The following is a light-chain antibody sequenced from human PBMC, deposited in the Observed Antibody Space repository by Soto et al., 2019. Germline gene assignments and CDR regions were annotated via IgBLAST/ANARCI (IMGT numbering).Light chain of an antibody. V-gene: IGKV1-5*01. J-gene: IGKJ4*01. Sequence: DIQMAQSPCALSGSLVYGFTITCLASQSISGWLAWYQQKPGKAPKLLIYDVSSLQSGVPSRFSGRGSGTEFTLTISSLQPDDFASYYCQQYGNYPLTFGGGTKVHIK. CDR3: QQYGNYPLT. CDR2: DVS. CDR1: QSISGW.